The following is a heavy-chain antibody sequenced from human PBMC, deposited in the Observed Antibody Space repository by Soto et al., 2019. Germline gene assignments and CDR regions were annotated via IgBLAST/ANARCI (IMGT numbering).Heavy chain of an antibody. CDR2: ISGSGGST. V-gene: IGHV3-23*01. Sequence: PGGSLRLSCAASGFTFSSYAMSWVRQAPGKGLEWVSAISGSGGSTYYADSVKGRFTISRDNSKNTLYLQMNSLRAEDTAVYYCAKDSLRSIVLKVYDMAPFDYWGQGTQVTVSS. CDR1: GFTFSSYA. CDR3: AKDSLRSIVLKVYDMAPFDY. D-gene: IGHD2-8*01. J-gene: IGHJ4*02.